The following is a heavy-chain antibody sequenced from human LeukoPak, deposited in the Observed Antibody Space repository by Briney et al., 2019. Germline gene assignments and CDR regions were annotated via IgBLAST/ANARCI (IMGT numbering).Heavy chain of an antibody. D-gene: IGHD3-10*01. J-gene: IGHJ4*02. CDR2: ITGSGGST. Sequence: GGSLRLSCAASGFTFSSYWMNWVRQAPGKGLEWVSAITGSGGSTYYADSVKGRFTISRHNSKNTLYLQMNSLRAEDTAVYYCAKDGPVYYYASGSPDYWGQGTLVTVSS. CDR3: AKDGPVYYYASGSPDY. CDR1: GFTFSSYW. V-gene: IGHV3-23*01.